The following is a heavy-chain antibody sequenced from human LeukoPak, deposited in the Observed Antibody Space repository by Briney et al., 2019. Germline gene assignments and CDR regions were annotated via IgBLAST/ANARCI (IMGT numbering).Heavy chain of an antibody. V-gene: IGHV4-39*07. D-gene: IGHD3-22*01. CDR1: GGSISSDGYY. Sequence: SETLSLTCTVSGGSISSDGYYWNWIRQHPGKGLEWIGSIYYSGSTYYNPSLKSRVTISVDTSKNQFSLKLSSVTAADTAVYYCASNRLAPYYYDAFDIWGQGTMVTVSS. CDR2: IYYSGST. J-gene: IGHJ3*02. CDR3: ASNRLAPYYYDAFDI.